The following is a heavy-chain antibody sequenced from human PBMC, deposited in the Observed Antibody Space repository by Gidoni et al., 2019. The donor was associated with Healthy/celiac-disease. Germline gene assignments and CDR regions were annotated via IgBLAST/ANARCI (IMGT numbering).Heavy chain of an antibody. V-gene: IGHV3-30-3*01. Sequence: QVQLVDPVGGVVQPGRSLRLSCAASGFTFSSYAMHWGRQAPDKGLVGVEVIAYDGSNKNYADSVKGRFTISRDNSKHTLYLQMNSLRAEDTAVYYCARAWDYDFWSLDAFDIWGQGTMVTVSS. CDR1: GFTFSSYA. CDR3: ARAWDYDFWSLDAFDI. CDR2: IAYDGSNK. J-gene: IGHJ3*02. D-gene: IGHD3-3*01.